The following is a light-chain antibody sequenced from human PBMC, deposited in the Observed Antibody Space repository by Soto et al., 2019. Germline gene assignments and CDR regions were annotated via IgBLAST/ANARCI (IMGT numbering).Light chain of an antibody. CDR1: QRISRY. V-gene: IGKV1-39*01. CDR2: AAS. J-gene: IGKJ4*01. Sequence: DIPMTQSPSSLSASVGDRVTIACRASQRISRYLNWYQHKPGKAPELLIHAASTLQSGVPSRFSGSGSGTDFTLTISSLQLEDSATYYCQQSHSTPLTFGGGPNVEIK. CDR3: QQSHSTPLT.